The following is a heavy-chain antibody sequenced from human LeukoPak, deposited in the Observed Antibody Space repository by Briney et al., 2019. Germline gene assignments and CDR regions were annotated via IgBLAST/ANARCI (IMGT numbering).Heavy chain of an antibody. CDR3: TRATGGLSDY. CDR2: ISPYNGDT. CDR1: GYIFTNYD. J-gene: IGHJ4*02. D-gene: IGHD1-1*01. V-gene: IGHV1-18*04. Sequence: ASVKVSCKTSGYIFTNYDINWVRQAPGQELEWMGWISPYNGDTKYAQKFQDRVTMSTDTSTSTTYVELRSLRSDDTAVYYCTRATGGLSDYWGQGTLVTVSS.